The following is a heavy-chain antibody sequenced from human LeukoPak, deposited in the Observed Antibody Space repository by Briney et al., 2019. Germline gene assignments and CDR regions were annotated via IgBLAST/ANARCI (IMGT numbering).Heavy chain of an antibody. J-gene: IGHJ6*02. Sequence: GGSLRLSCAASGFTFSNYAMSWVRQAPGKGPEWVSGISGSGGSTYYADSVKGRFTISRDNSKNTLSLQMNSLRAEDTAVYYCAKAIVVAAPIAVDVWGQGTTVTVSS. CDR2: ISGSGGST. D-gene: IGHD6-13*01. CDR1: GFTFSNYA. V-gene: IGHV3-23*01. CDR3: AKAIVVAAPIAVDV.